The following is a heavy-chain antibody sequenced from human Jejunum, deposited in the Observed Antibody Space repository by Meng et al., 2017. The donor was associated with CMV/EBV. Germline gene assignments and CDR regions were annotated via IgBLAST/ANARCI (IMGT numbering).Heavy chain of an antibody. V-gene: IGHV3-48*03. CDR3: AKVRGYCTSASCP. J-gene: IGHJ5*02. Sequence: GFIFSSYEMSWVRQAPGKGLEWVSYISSSDGRTINYADSVKGRFAISRDNAKNALHLQMNSLRVEDTAIYYCAKVRGYCTSASCPWGQGTLVTVSS. CDR2: ISSSDGRTI. D-gene: IGHD6-13*01. CDR1: GFIFSSYE.